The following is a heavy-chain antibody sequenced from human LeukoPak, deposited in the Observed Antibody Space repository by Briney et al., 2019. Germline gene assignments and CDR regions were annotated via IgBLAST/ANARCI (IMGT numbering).Heavy chain of an antibody. V-gene: IGHV3-48*03. J-gene: IGHJ6*02. CDR2: ISSSGSTI. CDR3: ARDSSYYYDSSGYPPNGYGMDA. CDR1: GFTFSSYE. Sequence: PGGSLRLSCAASGFTFSSYEMNWVRQAPGKGLEWVSYISSSGSTIYYADSVKGRFTISRDNAKNSLYLQMNSLRAEDTAVYYCARDSSYYYDSSGYPPNGYGMDAWGQGTTVTVSS. D-gene: IGHD3-22*01.